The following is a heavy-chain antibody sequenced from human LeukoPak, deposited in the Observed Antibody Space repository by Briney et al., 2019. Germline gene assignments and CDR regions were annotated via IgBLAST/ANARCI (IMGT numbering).Heavy chain of an antibody. CDR2: VYQSGST. J-gene: IGHJ4*02. CDR1: GYSISSDQY. CDR3: VVMPPY. Sequence: SETLSLTCTVFGYSISSDQYWGWIRQPPGKGLEWIGSVYQSGSTYYNPSLKSRVTISVDTSKNQFSLKLNSVTAADTAVYYCVVMPPYWGQGTLVTVSS. V-gene: IGHV4-38-2*02. D-gene: IGHD2-21*01.